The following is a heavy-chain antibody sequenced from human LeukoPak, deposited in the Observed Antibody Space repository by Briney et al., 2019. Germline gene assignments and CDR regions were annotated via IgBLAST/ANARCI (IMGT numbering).Heavy chain of an antibody. CDR2: ISSSSSYI. CDR1: GFTFSSYS. CDR3: ARGYCTNGVCYLPWFDP. D-gene: IGHD2-8*01. J-gene: IGHJ5*02. V-gene: IGHV3-21*01. Sequence: GGSLRLYCAASGFTFSSYSMNWVRQAPGKGLEWVSSISSSSSYIYYADSVRGRFTIYRDNAKNSLYLQTNSLGAEDTAVYYCARGYCTNGVCYLPWFDPWGQGTLVTVSS.